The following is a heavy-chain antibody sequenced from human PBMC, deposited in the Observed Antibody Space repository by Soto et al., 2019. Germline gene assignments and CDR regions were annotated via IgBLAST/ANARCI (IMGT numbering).Heavy chain of an antibody. Sequence: QVHLVQSGVEEKKPGASVKVSCKASGDTFTAYPMHWVRQAPGQRLEWMGWINAANGDTGYSQKFHDRVTFTRDTSATTVYMELSSLTSEDTAVYYCARKDYYGAGVYYFDHWGQGTLVTVSS. D-gene: IGHD3-10*01. J-gene: IGHJ4*02. CDR1: GDTFTAYP. CDR2: INAANGDT. V-gene: IGHV1-3*05. CDR3: ARKDYYGAGVYYFDH.